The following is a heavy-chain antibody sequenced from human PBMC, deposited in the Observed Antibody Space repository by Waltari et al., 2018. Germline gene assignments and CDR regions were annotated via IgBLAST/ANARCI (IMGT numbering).Heavy chain of an antibody. Sequence: QVQLQQWGAGLLKPSETLSLTCAVYGGSFSGYYWSWIRQPPGKGLEWIGEINHSGSTNYNPSRKSRVTISVDTSKNQFSLKLSSVTAADTAVYYCAALRRYYYDSSERWFDPWGQGTLVTVSS. CDR2: INHSGST. CDR1: GGSFSGYY. CDR3: AALRRYYYDSSERWFDP. D-gene: IGHD3-22*01. J-gene: IGHJ5*02. V-gene: IGHV4-34*01.